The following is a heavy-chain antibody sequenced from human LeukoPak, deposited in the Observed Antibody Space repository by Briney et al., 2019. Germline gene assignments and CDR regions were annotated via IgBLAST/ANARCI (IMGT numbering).Heavy chain of an antibody. CDR1: GFTSSTYS. CDR3: AKGGVAPDY. J-gene: IGHJ4*02. V-gene: IGHV3-30*02. D-gene: IGHD2-21*01. CDR2: IRLDGSDK. Sequence: GGSLRLSCEASGFTSSTYSMHWVRQAPGKGLEWVAFIRLDGSDKYYADSVKGRFTISRDNSKNTLYLQMNSLRAEDTAVYYCAKGGVAPDYWGQGTLVTVSS.